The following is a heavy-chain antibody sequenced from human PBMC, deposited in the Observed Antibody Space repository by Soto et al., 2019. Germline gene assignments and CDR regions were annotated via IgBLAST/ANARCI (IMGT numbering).Heavy chain of an antibody. CDR2: MNPNSGNT. CDR3: ARGLGYGEYSSSWYSL. CDR1: GYTFTSYD. V-gene: IGHV1-8*01. J-gene: IGHJ4*02. Sequence: QVQLVQSGAEVKKPGASVKVSCKASGYTFTSYDINWVRQATGQGLEWMGWMNPNSGNTGYAQKFQGRVNMTRNTSISTAYMELSSLRSEDTAVYYCARGLGYGEYSSSWYSLWGQGTLVTVSS. D-gene: IGHD6-13*01.